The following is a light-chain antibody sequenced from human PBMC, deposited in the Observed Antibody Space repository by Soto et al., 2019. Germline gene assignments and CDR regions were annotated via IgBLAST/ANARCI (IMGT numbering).Light chain of an antibody. Sequence: EIVLTQSPGTLSLSPGERATLSCRASQSVSSSHLSWYQQKPGQTPRLLIYGASSRATGIADRFGGSGSGTDFSLTISRLEPEDFAVYYCQQYGSSPFTFGPGTKVDIK. V-gene: IGKV3-20*01. CDR3: QQYGSSPFT. J-gene: IGKJ3*01. CDR2: GAS. CDR1: QSVSSSH.